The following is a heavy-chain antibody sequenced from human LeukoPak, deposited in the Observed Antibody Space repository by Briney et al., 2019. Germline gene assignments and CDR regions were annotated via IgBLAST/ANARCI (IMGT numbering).Heavy chain of an antibody. CDR2: ISSSSSYI. V-gene: IGHV3-21*01. D-gene: IGHD2-2*01. J-gene: IGHJ6*02. CDR3: ARDLVVVPAAMGAYYYYYGMDV. Sequence: GGSLRLSCAASGFTFSSYSMNWVRQAPGKGLEWVSSISSSSSYIHYADSVKGRFTISRDNAKNSLYLQMNSLRAEDTAVYYCARDLVVVPAAMGAYYYYYGMDVWGQGTTVTVSS. CDR1: GFTFSSYS.